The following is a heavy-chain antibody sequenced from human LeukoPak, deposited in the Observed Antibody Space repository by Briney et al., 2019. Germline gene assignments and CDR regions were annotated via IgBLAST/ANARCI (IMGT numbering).Heavy chain of an antibody. V-gene: IGHV3-20*04. CDR3: ARDGYHYYGSGTYFGYYYMDV. CDR2: INWNGGST. CDR1: GFTFDDYG. J-gene: IGHJ6*03. D-gene: IGHD3-10*01. Sequence: GGSLRLSCAASGFTFDDYGMSWVRQVPGKGLEWVSGINWNGGSTGYADSVKGRFTISRDNAKNSLYLQMNSLRAEDTAVYYCARDGYHYYGSGTYFGYYYMDVWGKGTTVTISS.